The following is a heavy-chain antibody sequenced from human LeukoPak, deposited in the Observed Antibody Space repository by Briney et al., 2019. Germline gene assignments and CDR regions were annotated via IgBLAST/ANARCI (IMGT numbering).Heavy chain of an antibody. J-gene: IGHJ4*02. CDR2: ISTRGNT. V-gene: IGHV4-4*07. D-gene: IGHD1-1*01. CDR3: VRNWDY. CDR1: GDFITNLY. Sequence: KPSETLSLTCSVSGDFITNLYWSWVRQSAGKGLEWIGRISTRGNTNYNPSLKSRVTMSVDTSNKHFSLKLTSVTAADTAVYYCVRNWDYWGQGTLVTVSS.